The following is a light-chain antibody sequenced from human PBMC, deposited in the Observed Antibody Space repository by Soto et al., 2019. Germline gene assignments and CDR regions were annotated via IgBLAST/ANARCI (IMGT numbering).Light chain of an antibody. Sequence: VVLTHSPATLSLSPCERATLSFSTSLSVSVYLDWYQQKPGQAPRLLISDASRRASGVPARFSGSGSGTDFTLTISSLEPEDFALYYCQQRNTWPPITFGQGTRLEI. J-gene: IGKJ5*01. CDR3: QQRNTWPPIT. CDR1: LSVSVY. CDR2: DAS. V-gene: IGKV3-11*01.